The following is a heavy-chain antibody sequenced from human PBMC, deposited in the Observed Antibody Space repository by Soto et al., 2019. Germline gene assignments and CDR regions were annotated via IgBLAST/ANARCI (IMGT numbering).Heavy chain of an antibody. J-gene: IGHJ5*02. CDR3: PRHLRYFVRGFDP. Sequence: QLQLQESGPGLVKPSETLSLTCTVSGGSISSSSYYWGWIRQPPGKGLEWIGSIYYSGSTYYNPSLKSRVTISVDTSKNQFSLKLSSVTAADTAVYYCPRHLRYFVRGFDPWGQGTLVTVSS. CDR2: IYYSGST. V-gene: IGHV4-39*01. CDR1: GGSISSSSYY. D-gene: IGHD3-9*01.